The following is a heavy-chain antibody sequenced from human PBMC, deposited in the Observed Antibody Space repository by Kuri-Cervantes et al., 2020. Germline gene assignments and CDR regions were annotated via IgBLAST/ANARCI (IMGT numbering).Heavy chain of an antibody. CDR2: IKQDGSEK. V-gene: IGHV3-7*01. J-gene: IGHJ6*03. CDR3: ASWDTAMVDYYYMDV. Sequence: GESLKISCAASGFTFSSYWMSWVRQAPGKGLEWVATIKQDGSEKYYVDSVKGRFTISRDNAKNSLYLQMNSLRAEDTAVYYCASWDTAMVDYYYMDVWGKGTTVTVSS. D-gene: IGHD5-18*01. CDR1: GFTFSSYW.